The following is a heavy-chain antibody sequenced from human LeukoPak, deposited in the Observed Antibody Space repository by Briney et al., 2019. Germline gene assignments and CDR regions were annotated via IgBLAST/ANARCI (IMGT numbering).Heavy chain of an antibody. CDR3: ARDGYYDFWSGYQYYFDY. J-gene: IGHJ4*02. CDR2: ISSSSSYI. D-gene: IGHD3-3*01. CDR1: GFTFSSYS. V-gene: IGHV3-21*01. Sequence: GGSLRLSCAASGFTFSSYSMNWVRQAPGKGLEWVSSISSSSSYIYYADSVRGRFTISRDNAKNSLYLQMNSLRAEETAVYYCARDGYYDFWSGYQYYFDYWGQGTLVTVSS.